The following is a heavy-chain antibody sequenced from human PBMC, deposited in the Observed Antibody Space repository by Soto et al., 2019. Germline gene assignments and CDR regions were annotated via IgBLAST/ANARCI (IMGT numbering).Heavy chain of an antibody. CDR3: ARYNSYAIDY. CDR1: GTSISSYY. D-gene: IGHD2-8*01. J-gene: IGHJ4*02. V-gene: IGHV4-59*01. CDR2: IHYSGTT. Sequence: SETLSLTSTVSGTSISSYYWSWIRQPPGKGLEWIANIHYSGTTNYNPSLASRVTLSADTSKNQSSLKMTSVTAADRAMYFCARYNSYAIDYWGRGTLVTVSS.